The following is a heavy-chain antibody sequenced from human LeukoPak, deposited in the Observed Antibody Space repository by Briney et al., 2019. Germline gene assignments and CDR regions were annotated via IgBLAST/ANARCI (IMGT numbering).Heavy chain of an antibody. CDR2: INHSGST. J-gene: IGHJ5*02. CDR1: GGSFSGYY. V-gene: IGHV4-34*01. CDR3: ARDPGHEPNWFDP. Sequence: PPETLSLTCAVYGGSFSGYYWSWIRQPPGKGLEWIGEINHSGSTNYNPSLKSRVTISVDTSKNQFSLKLSSVTAADTAVYYCARDPGHEPNWFDPWGQGTLVTVSS.